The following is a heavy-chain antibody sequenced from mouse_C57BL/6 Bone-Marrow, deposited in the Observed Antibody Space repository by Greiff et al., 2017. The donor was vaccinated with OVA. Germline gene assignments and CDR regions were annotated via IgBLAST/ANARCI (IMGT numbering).Heavy chain of an antibody. CDR2: IDPENGDT. CDR1: GFNIKDDY. CDR3: TTKGNYFDY. Sequence: EVQLQQSGAELVRPGASVKLSCTASGFNIKDDYMHWVKQRPEQGLEWIGWIDPENGDTEYASKFQGKATITADTPSNTAYLQLSSLTSEDTAVYYCTTKGNYFDYWGQGTTLTVSS. J-gene: IGHJ2*01. V-gene: IGHV14-4*01.